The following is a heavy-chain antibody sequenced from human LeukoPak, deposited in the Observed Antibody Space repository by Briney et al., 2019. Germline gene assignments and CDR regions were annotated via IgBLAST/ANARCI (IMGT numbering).Heavy chain of an antibody. J-gene: IGHJ4*02. D-gene: IGHD3-10*01. CDR3: ARAGLLWFGESTWLNY. Sequence: ASVKVSCKASGYTFTSYYMHWVRQAPGQGLEWMGIINPSGGSTSYAQKFQGRVTMTRDTSTSTVYMELSSLRSEDTAVYYCARAGLLWFGESTWLNYWGQGTLVTVSS. CDR2: INPSGGST. V-gene: IGHV1-46*01. CDR1: GYTFTSYY.